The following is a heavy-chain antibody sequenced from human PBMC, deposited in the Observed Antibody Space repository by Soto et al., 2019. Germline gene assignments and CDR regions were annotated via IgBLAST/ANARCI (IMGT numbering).Heavy chain of an antibody. CDR1: GYSFTSYW. CDR2: IYPGDSDT. J-gene: IGHJ6*02. CDR3: ARPRSSSRNYYGMDV. Sequence: VLSLKISCKGSGYSFTSYWIGWVSQMPGKGLEWMGIIYPGDSDTRYSPSFQGQVTISADKSISTAYLQWSSLKASDTAMYYCARPRSSSRNYYGMDVWGQGTTVTVSS. V-gene: IGHV5-51*01. D-gene: IGHD6-13*01.